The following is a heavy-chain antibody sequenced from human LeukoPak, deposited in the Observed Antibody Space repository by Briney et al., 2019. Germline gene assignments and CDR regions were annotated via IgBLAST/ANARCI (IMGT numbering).Heavy chain of an antibody. Sequence: GGSLRLSCTASVFRFDDYDMTWVRQAPGKGLEWVGRIKSKTDGGTTDYAAPVRGRFTISRDDSKNTLYLQMNSLKTEDTAVYYCTTILYIAVAGTGDYWGQGTLVTASS. D-gene: IGHD6-19*01. V-gene: IGHV3-15*01. CDR1: VFRFDDYD. CDR2: IKSKTDGGTT. CDR3: TTILYIAVAGTGDY. J-gene: IGHJ4*02.